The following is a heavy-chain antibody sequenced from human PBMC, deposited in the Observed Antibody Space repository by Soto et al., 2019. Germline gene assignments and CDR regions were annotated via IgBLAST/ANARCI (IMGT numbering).Heavy chain of an antibody. J-gene: IGHJ4*02. CDR2: IYPGDSDT. Sequence: GESLKISCKGSGYSFTSYWIGWVRQMPGKGLEWMGIIYPGDSDTRYSPSFQGQVTISADKSISTAYLQWSSLKASDTAMYYCATTSYYDYVWGSYQPFDYWGQGTLVTVSS. V-gene: IGHV5-51*01. CDR3: ATTSYYDYVWGSYQPFDY. CDR1: GYSFTSYW. D-gene: IGHD3-16*02.